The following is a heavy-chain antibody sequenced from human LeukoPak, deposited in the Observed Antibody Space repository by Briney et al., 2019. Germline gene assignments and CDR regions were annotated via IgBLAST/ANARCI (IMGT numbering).Heavy chain of an antibody. J-gene: IGHJ1*01. CDR3: ARGGFLVSEYFQY. CDR1: GFRFDDYA. D-gene: IGHD3-16*01. CDR2: ISWDGGTT. V-gene: IGHV3-43D*03. Sequence: QPGGSLRLSCVGSGFRFDDYAMSWVRHTPGRGLEWLSLISWDGGTTYYADSVRGRFTISRDNSKNSLFLQMDSLRTDDSALYYCARGGFLVSEYFQYWGQGTLVTVSS.